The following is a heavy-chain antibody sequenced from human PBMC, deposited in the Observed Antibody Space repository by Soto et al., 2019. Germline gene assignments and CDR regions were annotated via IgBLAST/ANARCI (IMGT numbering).Heavy chain of an antibody. D-gene: IGHD3-10*01. CDR1: GFTFSSYG. J-gene: IGHJ4*02. CDR2: IWYDGSNK. Sequence: QVQLVESGGGVVQHGRSLRLSCAASGFTFSSYGMHWVRQAPGKGLEWVAVIWYDGSNKYYADSVKGRFTISRDNSKNTLYLQMNSLRAEDTAVYYCAREVRGPSGDFDYCGQGTLVTVSS. V-gene: IGHV3-33*01. CDR3: AREVRGPSGDFDY.